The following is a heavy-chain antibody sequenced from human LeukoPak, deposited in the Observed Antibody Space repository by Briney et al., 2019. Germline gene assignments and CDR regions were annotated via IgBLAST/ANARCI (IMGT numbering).Heavy chain of an antibody. CDR3: ASLGWGIAAAGPIDY. D-gene: IGHD6-13*01. V-gene: IGHV4-34*01. Sequence: SETLSLTCAVYGGSFSGYYWSWIRQPPGKGLEWIGEINHSGSTNYNPSLKSRVTISVDTSKNQFSLKLSSVTAADTAVYYCASLGWGIAAAGPIDYWGQGTLVTVSS. J-gene: IGHJ4*02. CDR1: GGSFSGYY. CDR2: INHSGST.